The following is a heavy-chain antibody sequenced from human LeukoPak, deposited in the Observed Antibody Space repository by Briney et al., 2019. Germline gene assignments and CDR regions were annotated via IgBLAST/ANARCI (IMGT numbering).Heavy chain of an antibody. CDR2: IYSGGST. CDR1: GFTVSSNY. J-gene: IGHJ4*02. D-gene: IGHD6-19*01. V-gene: IGHV3-53*01. Sequence: PGGSLRLSCAASGFTVSSNYMSWVRQTPGKGLEWVSVIYSGGSTYYADSVKGRFTISRDNSKNTLYLQMNSLRAEDTAVYYCARARRYSSGWSRIFDYWGQGTPVTVSS. CDR3: ARARRYSSGWSRIFDY.